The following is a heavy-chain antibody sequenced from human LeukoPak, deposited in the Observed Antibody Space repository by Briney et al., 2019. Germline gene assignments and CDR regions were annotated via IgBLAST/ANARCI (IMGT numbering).Heavy chain of an antibody. CDR1: GGSISSYC. CDR2: IYTSGST. D-gene: IGHD6-19*01. Sequence: SETLSLTCTVSGGSISSYCWSWIRQPAGKGLEWIGRIYTSGSTNYNPSLKSRVTMSVDTSKNQFSLKLSSVTAADTAVYYCARVGYSSGWSNPAGAFDIWGQGTMVTVSS. V-gene: IGHV4-4*07. J-gene: IGHJ3*02. CDR3: ARVGYSSGWSNPAGAFDI.